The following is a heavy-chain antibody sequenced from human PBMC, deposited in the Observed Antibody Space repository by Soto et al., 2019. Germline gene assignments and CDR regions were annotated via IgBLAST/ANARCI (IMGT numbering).Heavy chain of an antibody. CDR3: ARGSGYSSSWYNHGDY. Sequence: GGSLRLSCAASGFTFSSYAMHWVRQAPGKGLEWVAVISYDGSNKYYADSVKGRFTISRDNSKNTLYLQMNSLRAEDTAVYYCARGSGYSSSWYNHGDYWGQGTLVTVSS. CDR1: GFTFSSYA. J-gene: IGHJ4*02. D-gene: IGHD6-13*01. V-gene: IGHV3-30-3*01. CDR2: ISYDGSNK.